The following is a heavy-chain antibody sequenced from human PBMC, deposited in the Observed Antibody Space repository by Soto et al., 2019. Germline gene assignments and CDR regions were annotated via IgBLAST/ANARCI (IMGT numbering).Heavy chain of an antibody. CDR1: GFTVSNKY. Sequence: GGSLRLSCAASGFTVSNKYMSWVRQAPGKGLEWVSLIQSGGPTYYADSVKGRFTISRDTSENTVHLQMDSLRAEDTAVYYCAKDPSGGGSGSYYKLTLSYFDYWGQGTLVTVSS. CDR3: AKDPSGGGSGSYYKLTLSYFDY. V-gene: IGHV3-66*01. D-gene: IGHD3-10*01. J-gene: IGHJ4*02. CDR2: IQSGGPT.